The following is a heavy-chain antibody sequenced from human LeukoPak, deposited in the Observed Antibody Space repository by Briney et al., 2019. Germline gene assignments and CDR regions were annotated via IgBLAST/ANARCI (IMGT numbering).Heavy chain of an antibody. D-gene: IGHD5-12*01. V-gene: IGHV4-39*01. CDR1: GGSISSSTYY. CDR3: ARHDQYSQISDACDI. CDR2: IYYSDGS. Sequence: PSETLSLTCAVSGGSISSSTYYWVWLRQPPGKGLEWIGTIYYSDGSYYNSPLMSRVTISENTSKNQFSLNLNSVTAAETAVYYFARHDQYSQISDACDIWAEETMVTVSS. J-gene: IGHJ3*02.